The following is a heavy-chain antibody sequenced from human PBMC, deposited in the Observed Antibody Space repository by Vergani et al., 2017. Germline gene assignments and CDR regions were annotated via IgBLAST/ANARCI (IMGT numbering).Heavy chain of an antibody. CDR3: AKERYYDSSGPETH. CDR1: GGTFSSYA. J-gene: IGHJ6*02. V-gene: IGHV1-69*01. Sequence: QVQLVQSGAEVKKPGSSVKVSCKASGGTFSSYAISWVRQAPGQGLEWMGVIIPIFGTSNYAQKFQGRVTITADDSTSTAYMELSSLRSEDTAVYYCAKERYYDSSGPETHWGQGTTVTVSS. D-gene: IGHD3-22*01. CDR2: IIPIFGTS.